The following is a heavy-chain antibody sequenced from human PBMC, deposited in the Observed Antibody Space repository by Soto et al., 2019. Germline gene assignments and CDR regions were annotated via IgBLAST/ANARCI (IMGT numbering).Heavy chain of an antibody. CDR3: ARSQGSSTSLEIYYYYYYGMDV. D-gene: IGHD2-2*01. CDR2: IIPIPGTA. CDR1: GGTFGSYA. Sequence: QVQLVQSGAEVKKPGSSVKVSCKASGGTFGSYAISWVRQAPGQGLEWMGGIIPIPGTANYAQKFQGRVTIAADESTITANMELSSLRSEDTAVYYCARSQGSSTSLEIYYYYYYGMDVWGQGTTVTVSS. J-gene: IGHJ6*02. V-gene: IGHV1-69*01.